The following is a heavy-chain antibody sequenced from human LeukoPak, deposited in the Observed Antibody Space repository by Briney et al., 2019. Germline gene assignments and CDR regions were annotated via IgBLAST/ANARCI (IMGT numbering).Heavy chain of an antibody. CDR1: GGTFSSYA. CDR2: IIPIFGTA. D-gene: IGHD4-17*01. Sequence: GASVKVSCKASGGTFSSYAISWVRQAPGQGLEWMGGIIPIFGTANYAQKFQGRVTITTDESTSTAYMELSSLRSEDTAVYYCARVPYGDYVGIYMDVWSKGTTVTVSS. J-gene: IGHJ6*03. CDR3: ARVPYGDYVGIYMDV. V-gene: IGHV1-69*05.